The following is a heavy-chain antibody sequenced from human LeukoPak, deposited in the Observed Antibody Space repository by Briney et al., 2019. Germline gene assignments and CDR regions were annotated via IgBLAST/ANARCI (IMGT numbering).Heavy chain of an antibody. CDR3: ARGDNYDYFDY. V-gene: IGHV1-8*01. CDR2: MNPNRGNT. D-gene: IGHD1-1*01. Sequence: GASVKVSCKASGYTFTSYDINWVRHATGQGLEWMGRMNPNRGNTGYAQKFQGRVTMTRNNYISTAYMELNSLRSEDTAVYYCARGDNYDYFDYWGQGTLVTVSS. J-gene: IGHJ4*02. CDR1: GYTFTSYD.